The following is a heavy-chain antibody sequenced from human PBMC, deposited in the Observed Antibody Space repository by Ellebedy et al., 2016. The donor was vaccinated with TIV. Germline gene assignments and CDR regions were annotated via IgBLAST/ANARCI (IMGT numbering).Heavy chain of an antibody. CDR1: GFTFSSYW. Sequence: GESLKISXAASGFTFSSYWMHWVRQAPGRGLVWVSRINSDGSSTVYADSVKGRFTISRDNAKNTVFLQMNSLRAEDTAVYYCASDSSGWSQWGQGTLVTVSS. J-gene: IGHJ4*02. D-gene: IGHD6-19*01. CDR2: INSDGSST. CDR3: ASDSSGWSQ. V-gene: IGHV3-74*01.